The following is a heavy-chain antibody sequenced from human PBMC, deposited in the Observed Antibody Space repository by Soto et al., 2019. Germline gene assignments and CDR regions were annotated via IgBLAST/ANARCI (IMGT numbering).Heavy chain of an antibody. V-gene: IGHV7-4-1*01. CDR2: INTNTGNP. J-gene: IGHJ6*02. CDR3: ARAVPGVDHPYYYYYGMDV. CDR1: GYTFTSYA. Sequence: QVQLVQSGSELKKPGASVKVSCKASGYTFTSYAMNWVRQAPGQGLEWMGWINTNTGNPTYAQGFTGRFVFSLDTSVSTEYLQICSLKAEDTAVYYCARAVPGVDHPYYYYYGMDVWGQGTTVTVSS.